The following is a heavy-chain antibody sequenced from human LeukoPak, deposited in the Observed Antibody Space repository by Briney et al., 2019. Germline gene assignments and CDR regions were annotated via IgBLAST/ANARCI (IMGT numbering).Heavy chain of an antibody. J-gene: IGHJ6*02. V-gene: IGHV4-4*07. CDR3: AREGSTSGDYYGMDV. D-gene: IGHD2-2*01. CDR2: IYTSGST. Sequence: SETLSLTCTVSGGSISRYYWSWIRQPAGKGLEWIGRIYTSGSTNYNPSLKSRVTMSVDTSKNQFSLKLSSVTAADTAVYYCAREGSTSGDYYGMDVWGQGTTVTVSS. CDR1: GGSISRYY.